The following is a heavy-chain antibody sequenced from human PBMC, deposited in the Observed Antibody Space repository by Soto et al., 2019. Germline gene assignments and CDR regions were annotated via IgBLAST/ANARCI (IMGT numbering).Heavy chain of an antibody. CDR2: INHSGST. J-gene: IGHJ3*02. Sequence: QVQLQQWGAGLLRPSETLSLTCAVYDGSFSGYYWSWIRQSPGTGLEWIGEINHSGSTNYNPSLKRRVTISVDTSKNQFSLKLSSVTAADTAVYYCARPPSRGYQLQKAFDIWGQGTMVTVSS. CDR3: ARPPSRGYQLQKAFDI. D-gene: IGHD2-2*01. V-gene: IGHV4-34*01. CDR1: DGSFSGYY.